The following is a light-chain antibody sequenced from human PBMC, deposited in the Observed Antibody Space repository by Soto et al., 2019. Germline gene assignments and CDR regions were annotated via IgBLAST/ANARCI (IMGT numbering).Light chain of an antibody. V-gene: IGKV3-11*01. CDR2: DAS. CDR3: QHGGT. J-gene: IGKJ5*01. CDR1: QSVSNY. Sequence: EIVLTQSPATLSLSPGERATVSCRASQSVSNYLGWYQQKPGQAPRLLIYDASNRATGIPARFSGSGSGTDFTLTISSLEPEDFEVYYCQHGGTFGQGTRLEIK.